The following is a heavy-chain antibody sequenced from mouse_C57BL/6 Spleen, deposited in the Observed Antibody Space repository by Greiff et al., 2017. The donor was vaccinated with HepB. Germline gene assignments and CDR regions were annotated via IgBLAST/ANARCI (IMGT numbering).Heavy chain of an antibody. J-gene: IGHJ3*01. CDR1: GYTFTSYW. CDR3: ARRGSSGFAY. CDR2: IYPSDSET. V-gene: IGHV1-61*01. D-gene: IGHD3-2*02. Sequence: VQLKQPGAELVRPGSSVKLSCKASGYTFTSYWMDWVKQRPGQGLEWIGNIYPSDSETHYNQKFKDKATLTVDKSSSTAYMQLSILTSEDSAVYYCARRGSSGFAYWGQGTLVTVSA.